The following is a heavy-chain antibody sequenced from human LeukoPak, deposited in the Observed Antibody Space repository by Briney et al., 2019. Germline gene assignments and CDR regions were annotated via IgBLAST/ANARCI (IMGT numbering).Heavy chain of an antibody. Sequence: PGGSLRLSCAASGFTFSTYSMNWVRQAPGKGLEWVSSISSSSSYIYYAASVKGRFTISRDNAKNSLYLQMNSLRAEDTAVYYCAREGITVTTYASIYYFDYWGQGTLVTVSS. CDR3: AREGITVTTYASIYYFDY. V-gene: IGHV3-21*06. D-gene: IGHD4-17*01. CDR2: ISSSSSYI. CDR1: GFTFSTYS. J-gene: IGHJ4*02.